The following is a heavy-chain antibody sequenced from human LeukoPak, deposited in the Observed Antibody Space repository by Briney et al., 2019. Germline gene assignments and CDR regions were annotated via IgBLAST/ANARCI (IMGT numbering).Heavy chain of an antibody. CDR2: ISYDGSNK. V-gene: IGHV3-30*18. D-gene: IGHD4-17*01. Sequence: GGSLRLSCAASGFTFSSYGMHWVRQAPGKGLEWVAVISYDGSNKYYADSVKGRLTISRDNSKNTLYLQMNSLRAEDTAVYYCAKDPRYGDYFGSPSRGSNWFDPWGQGTLVTVSS. J-gene: IGHJ5*02. CDR3: AKDPRYGDYFGSPSRGSNWFDP. CDR1: GFTFSSYG.